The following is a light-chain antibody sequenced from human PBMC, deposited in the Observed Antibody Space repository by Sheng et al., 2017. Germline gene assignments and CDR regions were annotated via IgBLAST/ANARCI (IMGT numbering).Light chain of an antibody. Sequence: EIVLTQSPATLSLSPGERATLSCRASQSVSTYLAWYQHRPGQAPRLLIYDASNRATGIPPRFSGSGSGTDFTLTISSLEPEDFTVYYCQQRSNWPLTFGGGTKVEIK. J-gene: IGKJ4*01. CDR2: DAS. CDR3: QQRSNWPLT. V-gene: IGKV3-11*01. CDR1: QSVSTY.